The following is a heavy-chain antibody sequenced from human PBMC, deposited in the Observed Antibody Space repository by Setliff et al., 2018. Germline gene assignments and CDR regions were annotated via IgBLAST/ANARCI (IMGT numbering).Heavy chain of an antibody. J-gene: IGHJ4*02. CDR3: ARGRGPDIVVTIPGDY. D-gene: IGHD2-15*01. CDR2: ISPYSGKT. CDR1: GYYFITLG. V-gene: IGHV1-18*01. Sequence: ASVKVSCKTSGYYFITLGINWVRQAPGQGLEWVGWISPYSGKTDYAQKFQGRVIMTIDSSTTTAYMELKNLRSDDTAVYFCARGRGPDIVVTIPGDYWGQGTQVTVSS.